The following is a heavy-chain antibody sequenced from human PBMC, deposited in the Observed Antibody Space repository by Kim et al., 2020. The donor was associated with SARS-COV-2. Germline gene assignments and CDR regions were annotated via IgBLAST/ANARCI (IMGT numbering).Heavy chain of an antibody. CDR1: GYTFTSYD. Sequence: ASVKVSCKASGYTFTSYDINWVRQATGQGLEWMGWMNPNSGNTGYAQKFQGRVTMTRNTSISTAYMELSSLRSEDTAVYYCARAAKRHYCSSTSCYRAWFDPWGQGTLVTVSS. D-gene: IGHD2-2*02. CDR2: MNPNSGNT. V-gene: IGHV1-8*01. J-gene: IGHJ5*02. CDR3: ARAAKRHYCSSTSCYRAWFDP.